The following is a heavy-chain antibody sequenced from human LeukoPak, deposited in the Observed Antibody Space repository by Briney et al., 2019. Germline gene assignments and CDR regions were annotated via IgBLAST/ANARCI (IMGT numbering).Heavy chain of an antibody. CDR3: AKENRIVVRDAFGI. CDR1: GFTFSSYA. J-gene: IGHJ3*02. Sequence: GGSLRLSCAASGFTFSSYAMSWVRQAPGKGLEWVSAISGSGVTTYYVDSLKGRFTISRDNSKNTLYLQMNSLRAEDTAVYYCAKENRIVVRDAFGIWGQGTMVTVSS. CDR2: ISGSGVTT. V-gene: IGHV3-23*01. D-gene: IGHD3-22*01.